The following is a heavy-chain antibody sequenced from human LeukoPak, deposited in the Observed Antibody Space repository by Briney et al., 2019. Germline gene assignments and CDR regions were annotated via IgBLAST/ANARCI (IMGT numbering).Heavy chain of an antibody. V-gene: IGHV3-48*03. CDR1: GLTFSSYE. Sequence: GGSLRLSCAASGLTFSSYEMNWVRQAPGKGLEWVSYISSSGSTIYYADSVKGRFTISRDNAKNSLYLQMNSLRAEDTAVYYCAREPAAPVTAIYYYYYYMDVWGKGTTVTISS. CDR2: ISSSGSTI. D-gene: IGHD2-21*02. CDR3: AREPAAPVTAIYYYYYYMDV. J-gene: IGHJ6*03.